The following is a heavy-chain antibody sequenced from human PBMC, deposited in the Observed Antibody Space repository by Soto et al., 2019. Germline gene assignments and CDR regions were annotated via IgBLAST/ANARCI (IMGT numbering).Heavy chain of an antibody. CDR1: GGSISSGGYY. V-gene: IGHV4-31*03. D-gene: IGHD6-19*01. Sequence: SETLSLTCTVSGGSISSGGYYWSWIRQHPGKGLEWIGYIYYSGSTYYNPSLKSRVTISVDTSKNQFSLKLSSVTAADTAVYYCARVFRIAVAGTPNAIDYWGQGTLVTVSS. CDR3: ARVFRIAVAGTPNAIDY. CDR2: IYYSGST. J-gene: IGHJ4*02.